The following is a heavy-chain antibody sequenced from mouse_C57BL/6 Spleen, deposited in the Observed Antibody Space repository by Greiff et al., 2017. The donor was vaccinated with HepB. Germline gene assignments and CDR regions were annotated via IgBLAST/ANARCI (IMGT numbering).Heavy chain of an antibody. CDR1: GYTFTSYW. CDR3: ARPRQEGYAMDY. CDR2: IDPSDSYT. Sequence: QVHVKQPGAELVMPGASVKLSCKASGYTFTSYWMHWVKQRPGQGLEWIGEIDPSDSYTNYNQKFKGKSTLTVDKSSSTAYMQLSSLTSEDSAVYYCARPRQEGYAMDYWGQGTSVTVSS. J-gene: IGHJ4*01. V-gene: IGHV1-69*01. D-gene: IGHD1-2*01.